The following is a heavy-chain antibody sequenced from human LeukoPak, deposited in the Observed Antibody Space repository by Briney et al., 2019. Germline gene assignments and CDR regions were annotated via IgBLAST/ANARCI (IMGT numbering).Heavy chain of an antibody. Sequence: SQTLSLTCTVSGSSISSGGYYWSWIRQHPGKGLERIGYIYYSGSAYYNPSLKSRVTISVDTSKNQFSLKLSSVTAADTAVYYCASLNYGSGIGWFYPWGQGTLVTVSS. J-gene: IGHJ5*02. CDR3: ASLNYGSGIGWFYP. V-gene: IGHV4-31*03. CDR2: IYYSGSA. CDR1: GSSISSGGYY. D-gene: IGHD3-10*01.